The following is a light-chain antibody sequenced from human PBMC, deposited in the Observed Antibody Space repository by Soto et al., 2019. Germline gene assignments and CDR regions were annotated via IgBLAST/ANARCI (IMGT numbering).Light chain of an antibody. J-gene: IGKJ2*01. Sequence: DIVMTQSPAPLSVSPGERATLSCRASQTVSSNLAWYQQKPGQAPRLLIYGASTRATGIPARFSGSGSGTEFTLTISSLQAEDVAVYYCQQYNDWPPYTFGQGTKLEIK. CDR3: QQYNDWPPYT. CDR1: QTVSSN. V-gene: IGKV3-15*01. CDR2: GAS.